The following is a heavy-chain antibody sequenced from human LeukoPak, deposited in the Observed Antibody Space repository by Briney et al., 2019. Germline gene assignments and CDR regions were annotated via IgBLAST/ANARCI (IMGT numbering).Heavy chain of an antibody. CDR2: VSFSGST. CDR1: GGSINSHY. D-gene: IGHD5-24*01. CDR3: TRDRRDGYNYVDI. Sequence: SETLSLTCTVSGGSINSHYWSWIRQPPGKGMEWIAFVSFSGSTDYNPSLKSRVTISVDTSKNQFSLKLSSVTAADTAVYYCTRDRRDGYNYVDIWSQGTLVTVSS. V-gene: IGHV4-59*11. J-gene: IGHJ4*02.